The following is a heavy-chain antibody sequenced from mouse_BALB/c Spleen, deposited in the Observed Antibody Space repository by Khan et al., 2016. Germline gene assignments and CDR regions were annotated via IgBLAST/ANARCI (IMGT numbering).Heavy chain of an antibody. Sequence: VQLQESGPGLVKPSQSLSLTCSVTGYSITSGYYWNWIRQFPGNKLEWMGYISYDGSNNYNPPLKNRVSITRDTSKNQFFLKLNSVTTEDTGTYYCAVYDGYYGLFDYWGQGTTLTVSS. CDR1: GYSITSGYY. J-gene: IGHJ2*01. D-gene: IGHD2-3*01. CDR3: AVYDGYYGLFDY. CDR2: ISYDGSN. V-gene: IGHV3-6*02.